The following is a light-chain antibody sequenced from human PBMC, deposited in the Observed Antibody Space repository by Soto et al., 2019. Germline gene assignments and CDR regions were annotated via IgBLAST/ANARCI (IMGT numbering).Light chain of an antibody. V-gene: IGKV3-20*01. CDR1: QSVNGNY. Sequence: EIVLTQSPGTLSLSPGERDTLSCRASQSVNGNYLAWYQQIPGKAPRLLIYRASSRATGISDRFSGSGSGTDFTLTISRLEPEDFAVYYCQYYGGIPLTFGGGTKVEIK. CDR2: RAS. J-gene: IGKJ4*01. CDR3: QYYGGIPLT.